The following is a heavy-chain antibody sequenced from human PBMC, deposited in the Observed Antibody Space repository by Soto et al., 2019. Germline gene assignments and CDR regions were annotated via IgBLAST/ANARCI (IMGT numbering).Heavy chain of an antibody. Sequence: SETLSLTCTVSCGSISSYYWSWIRQPPWKGLEWIGYSYYSGSTNYNPSLKSRVTISVDTSKNQFSLKLSSVTAADTAVYYCARDRGYSYGLDYWGQGTRVTVSS. J-gene: IGHJ4*02. CDR2: SYYSGST. D-gene: IGHD5-18*01. CDR1: CGSISSYY. CDR3: ARDRGYSYGLDY. V-gene: IGHV4-59*01.